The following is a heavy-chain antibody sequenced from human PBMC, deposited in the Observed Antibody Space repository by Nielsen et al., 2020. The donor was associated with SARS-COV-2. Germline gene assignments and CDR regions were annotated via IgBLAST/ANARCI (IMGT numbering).Heavy chain of an antibody. D-gene: IGHD5-18*01. CDR1: GFTFSSYS. J-gene: IGHJ6*02. CDR3: ARRIQLWYEGDYYYGMDV. V-gene: IGHV3-33*08. CDR2: IWYDGSNK. Sequence: GGSLRLSCAASGFTFSSYSMNWVRQAPGKGLEWVAVIWYDGSNKYYADSVKGRFTISRDNSKNTLYLQMNSLRADDTAVYYCARRIQLWYEGDYYYGMDVWGQGTTVTVSS.